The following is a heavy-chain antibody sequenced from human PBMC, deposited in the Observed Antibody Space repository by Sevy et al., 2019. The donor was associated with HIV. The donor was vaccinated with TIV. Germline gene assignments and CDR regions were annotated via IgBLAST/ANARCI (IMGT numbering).Heavy chain of an antibody. V-gene: IGHV3-23*01. CDR1: GFTFSSYA. CDR2: IRGSGGST. CDR3: AKVATNYGSERSPRYWYFDL. D-gene: IGHD3-10*01. Sequence: GGSLRLSCAASGFTFSSYAMSWVHQAPGKGLEWVSAIRGSGGSTYYADSVKGRFTISRDNSKNTLYLQMNSLRAEDTTVYYCAKVATNYGSERSPRYWYFDLWGRGTLVTVSS. J-gene: IGHJ2*01.